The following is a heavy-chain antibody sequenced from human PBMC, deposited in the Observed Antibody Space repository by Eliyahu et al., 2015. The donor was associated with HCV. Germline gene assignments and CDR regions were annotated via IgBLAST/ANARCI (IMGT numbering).Heavy chain of an antibody. D-gene: IGHD3-22*01. CDR3: VRDRVRVNSMIVVVITGEGFDAFDI. V-gene: IGHV1-2*02. CDR2: INPNNGGT. J-gene: IGHJ3*02. CDR1: GYTFTDYY. Sequence: QVQLVQSGAEVKKPGASVKVSCKASGYTFTDYYMPXXRXAPGQGLEWVGYINPNNGGTNFAQNFQGGVTMTWDTSISTAYMELSRLRSDDTAVYYCVRDRVRVNSMIVVVITGEGFDAFDIWGQGTMVTVSS.